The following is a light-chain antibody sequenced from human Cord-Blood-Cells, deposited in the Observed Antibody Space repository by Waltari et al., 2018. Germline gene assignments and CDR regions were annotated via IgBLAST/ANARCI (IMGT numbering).Light chain of an antibody. CDR3: CSYAGSSTWV. Sequence: QSALTQPASVSGSPGQSITISCTGTSSDGWRYNLVSWYQQHPGKAPKLMIYEGSKRPSGVSNRFSGSKSGNTASLTISGLQAEDEADYYCCSYAGSSTWVFGGGTKLTVL. CDR2: EGS. V-gene: IGLV2-23*01. CDR1: SSDGWRYNL. J-gene: IGLJ3*02.